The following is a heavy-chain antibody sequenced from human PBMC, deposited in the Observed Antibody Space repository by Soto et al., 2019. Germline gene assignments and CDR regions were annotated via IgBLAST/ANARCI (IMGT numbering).Heavy chain of an antibody. CDR1: GYTFTGYY. Sequence: ASVKFSCKASGYTFTGYYMHWVRQAPGQVLECMVWINPNSGFTNYXXKFQGWVXXTRDTSISTTXMELSXLRSDDTAVYYCARVSDYYDTSGYLGGFDYXX. D-gene: IGHD3-22*01. CDR3: ARVSDYYDTSGYLGGFDY. CDR2: INPNSGFT. J-gene: IGHJ4*01. V-gene: IGHV1-2*04.